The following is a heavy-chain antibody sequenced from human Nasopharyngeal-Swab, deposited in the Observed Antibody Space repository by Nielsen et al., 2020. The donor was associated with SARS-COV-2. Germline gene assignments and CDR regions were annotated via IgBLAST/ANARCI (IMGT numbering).Heavy chain of an antibody. V-gene: IGHV1-69*10. Sequence: SVKVSCKASGYTFTSYDINWVRQATGQGLEWMGGIIPILGIANYAQKFQGRVTITADKSTSTAYMELSSLRSEDTAVYYCARDFSSDYVDYWGQGTLVTVSS. CDR3: ARDFSSDYVDY. CDR1: GYTFTSYD. CDR2: IIPILGIA. D-gene: IGHD3-22*01. J-gene: IGHJ4*02.